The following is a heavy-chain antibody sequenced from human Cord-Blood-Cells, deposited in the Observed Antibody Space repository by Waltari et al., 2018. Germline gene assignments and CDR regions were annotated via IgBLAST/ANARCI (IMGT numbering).Heavy chain of an antibody. J-gene: IGHJ5*02. CDR3: AGDIVVVPAAIRYNWFDP. CDR2: INHSGST. D-gene: IGHD2-2*02. Sequence: QVQLQQWGAGLLKPSETLSLTCAVYGGSFSGYYWSWIRQPPGKGLEGIGEINHSGSTNYNPSLKSRVTLSVDTSKNQFSLKLSSVTAADTAVYYCAGDIVVVPAAIRYNWFDPWGQGTLVTVSS. CDR1: GGSFSGYY. V-gene: IGHV4-34*01.